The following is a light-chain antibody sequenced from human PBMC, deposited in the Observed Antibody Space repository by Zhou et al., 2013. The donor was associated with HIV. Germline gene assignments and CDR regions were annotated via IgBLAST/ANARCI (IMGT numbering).Light chain of an antibody. J-gene: IGKJ4*01. CDR1: QILSSN. CDR3: QQYGRSPLT. Sequence: EIVLTQSPATLSVSPGERATLSCRASQILSSNLAWYQQKPGQAPRLLIYGASSRATGIPDRFSGSGSGTDFTLAISRLEPEDFAVYYCQQYGRSPLTFGGGTKVEIK. V-gene: IGKV3-20*01. CDR2: GAS.